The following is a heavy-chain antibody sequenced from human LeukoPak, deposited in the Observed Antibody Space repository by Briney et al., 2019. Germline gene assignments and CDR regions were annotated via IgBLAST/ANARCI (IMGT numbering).Heavy chain of an antibody. CDR2: NNANSGGA. Sequence: ASVKVSCKASGNTFTDYYIHWVRQAPGQGFEWMGWNNANSGGANYAQKFQGRVTMTRDTSISTAYMELSRLRSDDTAEYYCASLDAVDIWGQGTMVTVSS. V-gene: IGHV1-2*02. CDR3: ASLDAVDI. CDR1: GNTFTDYY. J-gene: IGHJ3*02.